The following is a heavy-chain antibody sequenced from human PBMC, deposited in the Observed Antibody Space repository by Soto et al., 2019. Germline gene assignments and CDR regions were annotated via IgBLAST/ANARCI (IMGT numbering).Heavy chain of an antibody. CDR3: AKVWVTIFGVGTDDY. D-gene: IGHD3-3*01. V-gene: IGHV3-23*01. CDR1: GFTFSSYA. CDR2: ISGGGGRT. Sequence: EVQLLESGGGLVQPGGSLRLSCAASGFTFSSYAMSWVRQAPGKGLEWVSAISGGGGRTYYADSVKGRFTIPRDNSKNTLYLQMNSLRAEDTAVYYCAKVWVTIFGVGTDDYWGQGTLVTVSS. J-gene: IGHJ4*02.